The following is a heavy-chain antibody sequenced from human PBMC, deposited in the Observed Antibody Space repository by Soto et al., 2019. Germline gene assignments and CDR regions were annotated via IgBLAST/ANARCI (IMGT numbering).Heavy chain of an antibody. CDR2: ISSSGSTI. CDR1: GFTFSSYE. J-gene: IGHJ6*02. V-gene: IGHV3-48*03. Sequence: GGSLRLSCAASGFTFSSYEMNWVRQAPGKGLEWVSYISSSGSTIYYADSVKGRFTISRDSAKNSLYLQMNSLRAEDTAVYYCARDQEAFLHYDFWSGYYRGMDVWGQGTTVTVS. D-gene: IGHD3-3*01. CDR3: ARDQEAFLHYDFWSGYYRGMDV.